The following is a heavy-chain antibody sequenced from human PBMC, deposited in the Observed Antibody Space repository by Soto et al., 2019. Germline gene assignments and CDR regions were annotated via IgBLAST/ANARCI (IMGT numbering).Heavy chain of an antibody. D-gene: IGHD3-22*01. CDR2: IYYSGST. CDR3: ARGGGGYYDSSGYFH. J-gene: IGHJ4*02. Sequence: SETLSLTCTVSGGSVSSGSYYWSWIRQPPGKGLEWIGYIYYSGSTNYNPSLKSRVTISVDTSKNQFSLKLSSVTAADTAVYYCARGGGGYYDSSGYFHWGQGTLVTVSS. V-gene: IGHV4-61*01. CDR1: GGSVSSGSYY.